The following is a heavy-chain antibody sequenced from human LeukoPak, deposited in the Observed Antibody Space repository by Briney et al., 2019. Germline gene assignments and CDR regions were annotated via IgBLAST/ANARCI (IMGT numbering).Heavy chain of an antibody. CDR3: ARRYCSGGSCYSDGYYGMDV. CDR1: GYSFTNYG. Sequence: ASVKVSCKASGYSFTNYGFSWVRQAPGQGLEWMGWINAYNGNTNYAQKLQGRVTMTTDTSTNTAYMELRSLRFDDTAVYYCARRYCSGGSCYSDGYYGMDVWGQGTTVTVSS. V-gene: IGHV1-18*01. D-gene: IGHD2-15*01. J-gene: IGHJ6*02. CDR2: INAYNGNT.